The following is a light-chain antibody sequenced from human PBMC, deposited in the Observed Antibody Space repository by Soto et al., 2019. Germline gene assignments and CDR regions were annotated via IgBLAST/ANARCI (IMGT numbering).Light chain of an antibody. CDR1: QSVSTN. Sequence: IVMTQSPATLSVSPGQRATLSCRASQSVSTNLAWYQQKPGQAPSLLIYGASTRATGIPARFRGSGSGTAVTLTISGLQSADFAVYYCHQYSNWSPWTFGQGTRVDFK. CDR2: GAS. J-gene: IGKJ1*01. V-gene: IGKV3D-15*01. CDR3: HQYSNWSPWT.